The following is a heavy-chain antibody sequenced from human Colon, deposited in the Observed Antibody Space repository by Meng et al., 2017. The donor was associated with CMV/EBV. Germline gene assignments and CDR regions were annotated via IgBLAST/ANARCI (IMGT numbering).Heavy chain of an antibody. Sequence: GGSLRLSCAASGFNFRSSAMSWVRQAPGKGLEWVSSISGGGTSTYYADSVKGRFTISRDTPKNTLFLQLNNLRAEDTAVYYCARGVIAVGQRHYFDHWGQGTLVTVSS. CDR1: GFNFRSSA. CDR2: ISGGGTST. D-gene: IGHD6-19*01. J-gene: IGHJ4*02. V-gene: IGHV3-23*01. CDR3: ARGVIAVGQRHYFDH.